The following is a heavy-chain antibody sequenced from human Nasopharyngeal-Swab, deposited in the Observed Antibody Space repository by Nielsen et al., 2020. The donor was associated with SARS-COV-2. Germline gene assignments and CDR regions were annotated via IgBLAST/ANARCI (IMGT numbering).Heavy chain of an antibody. CDR3: ARAEEVVVISPYAFDI. CDR2: ISGSGGST. Sequence: GESLKISCAASGFTFSSYDMTWVRQAPGKGLEWVSTISGSGGSTNYADSVKGRFTISRDNSKSTLYLQMNSLRADDTALYYCARAEEVVVISPYAFDIWGQGTMVTVSS. J-gene: IGHJ3*02. CDR1: GFTFSSYD. D-gene: IGHD3-22*01. V-gene: IGHV3-23*01.